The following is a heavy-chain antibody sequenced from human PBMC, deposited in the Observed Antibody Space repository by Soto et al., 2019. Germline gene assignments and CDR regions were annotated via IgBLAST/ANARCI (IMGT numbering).Heavy chain of an antibody. D-gene: IGHD3-10*01. CDR3: AKYFGSGSPWYYYYYMDV. CDR2: ISSTSSYI. V-gene: IGHV3-21*01. CDR1: GFTFSAYS. Sequence: GGSLRLSCAASGFTFSAYSMNWVRQAPGKGLEWVSSISSTSSYIYYADSVKGRFTISRDNAQNSLYLQMNSLRAEDTAVYYCAKYFGSGSPWYYYYYMDVWGKGTAVTVSS. J-gene: IGHJ6*03.